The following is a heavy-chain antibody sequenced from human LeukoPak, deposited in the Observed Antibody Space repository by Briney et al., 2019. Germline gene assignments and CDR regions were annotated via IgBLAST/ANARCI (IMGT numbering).Heavy chain of an antibody. V-gene: IGHV1-69*05. J-gene: IGHJ3*02. CDR1: GGTFSSYA. CDR2: IIPIFGTA. CDR3: ARGAYSSSWYESGAFDI. D-gene: IGHD6-13*01. Sequence: ASVKVSCKASGGTFSSYAISWVRQAPGQGLEWMGGIIPIFGTASYAQKFQGRVTMTRDTSTSTVYMELSSLRSEDTAVYYCARGAYSSSWYESGAFDIWGQGTMVTVSS.